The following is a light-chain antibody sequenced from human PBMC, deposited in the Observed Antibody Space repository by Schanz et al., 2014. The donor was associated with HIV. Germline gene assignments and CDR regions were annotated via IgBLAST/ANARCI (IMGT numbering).Light chain of an antibody. CDR3: QQYKTEPWT. J-gene: IGKJ1*01. CDR2: GAS. CDR1: QSVSSN. V-gene: IGKV3-15*01. Sequence: EIVLTQSPGTLSLSPGERATLSCRASQSVSSNLAWYQQKPGQAPRLLIYGASTRATGIPARFSGSGSGTEFTLTISSLQSDDSSTYFCQQYKTEPWTFGQGTKVEVK.